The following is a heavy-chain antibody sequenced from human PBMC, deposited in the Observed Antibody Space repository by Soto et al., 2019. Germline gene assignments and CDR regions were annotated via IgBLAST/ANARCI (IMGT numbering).Heavy chain of an antibody. D-gene: IGHD3-3*01. CDR2: IYYSGST. J-gene: IGHJ5*02. CDR3: ARMGYDFWSGYQSPNWFDP. CDR1: GGSISSYY. Sequence: PSETLSLTCTVSGGSISSYYWSWIRQPPGKGLGWIGYIYYSGSTNYNPSLKSRVTISVDTSKNQFSLKLSSVTAADTAVYYCARMGYDFWSGYQSPNWFDPWGQGTRVTVSS. V-gene: IGHV4-59*01.